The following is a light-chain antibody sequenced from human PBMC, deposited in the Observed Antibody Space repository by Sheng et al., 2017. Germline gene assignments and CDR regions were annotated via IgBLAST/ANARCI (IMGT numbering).Light chain of an antibody. CDR3: SSYTTSSTYV. V-gene: IGLV2-18*02. CDR1: NSDVGNYNR. Sequence: QSALTQPPSVSGSPGQSVTISCTGTNSDVGNYNRASWYRQTPGTAPKLMISEVTNRPSGVPDRFSGSKSGNTASLTISGLQAEDEADYYCSSYTTSSTYVFGTGTKVTVL. J-gene: IGLJ1*01. CDR2: EVT.